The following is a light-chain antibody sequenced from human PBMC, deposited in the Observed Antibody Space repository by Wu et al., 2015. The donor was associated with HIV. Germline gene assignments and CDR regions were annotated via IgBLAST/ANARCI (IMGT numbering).Light chain of an antibody. CDR3: QQYGGSPPYT. CDR1: QSVSSSY. Sequence: EIVLTQSPGTLSLSPGERATLSCRASQSVSSSYLAWYQQKPGQAPRLLIYGASSRATGIPDRFSGSGSGTDFTLTISRLEVDDFAVYYCQQYGGSPPYTFGQGTKLEIK. CDR2: GAS. V-gene: IGKV3-20*01. J-gene: IGKJ2*01.